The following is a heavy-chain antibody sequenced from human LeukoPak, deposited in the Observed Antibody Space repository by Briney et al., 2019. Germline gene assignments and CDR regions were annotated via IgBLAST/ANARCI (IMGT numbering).Heavy chain of an antibody. CDR3: AGGAGWLADY. V-gene: IGHV3-7*01. D-gene: IGHD2-15*01. CDR2: IKQDGSEE. CDR1: GFTFSPYW. J-gene: IGHJ4*02. Sequence: PGGSLRLSCAASGFTFSPYWMNWFRQAPGKGLEWVAIIKQDGSEELYDGSVEGRFTISRDSGKNSLYLQMNSLRAEDMAVYYCAGGAGWLADYWGQGTLVPSPQ.